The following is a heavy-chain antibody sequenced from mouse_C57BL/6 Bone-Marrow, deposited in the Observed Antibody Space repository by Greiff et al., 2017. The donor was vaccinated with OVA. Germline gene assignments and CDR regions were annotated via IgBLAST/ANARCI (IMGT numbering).Heavy chain of an antibody. V-gene: IGHV1-64*01. CDR1: GYTFTSYW. J-gene: IGHJ2*01. CDR3: AREEITTVVFDY. CDR2: IHPNSGST. Sequence: VKLQESGAELVKPGASVKLSCKASGYTFTSYWMHWVKQRPGQGLEWIGMIHPNSGSTNYNEKFKSKATLTVDKSSSTAYMQLSSLTSEDSAVYYCAREEITTVVFDYWGQGTTLTVSS. D-gene: IGHD1-1*01.